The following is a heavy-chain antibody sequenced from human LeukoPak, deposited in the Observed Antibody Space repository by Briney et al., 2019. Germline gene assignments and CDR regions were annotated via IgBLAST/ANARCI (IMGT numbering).Heavy chain of an antibody. CDR1: GCSISSYY. V-gene: IGHV4-59*01. Sequence: SENLSLTCTVSGCSISSYYWIWHRPSQGKGLEWGGYMFYSGASSVNPSLRSRTTITADASKNQFSLKVRSVTAADTAVYYCARRSPRYFKGHYFDPWGQGILVTVSS. D-gene: IGHD3-10*01. CDR3: ARRSPRYFKGHYFDP. CDR2: MFYSGAS. J-gene: IGHJ5*02.